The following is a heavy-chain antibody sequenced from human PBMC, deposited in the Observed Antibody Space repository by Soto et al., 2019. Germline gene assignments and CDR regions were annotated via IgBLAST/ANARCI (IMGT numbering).Heavy chain of an antibody. V-gene: IGHV3-21*01. D-gene: IGHD3-9*01. Sequence: PVGSLRLSCAASVITLSSYSMNWVRQAPGKGMEWVSSISSSSSYLYYADSVPGRFTISRDNAKNSLYLQMNSLRGEDTAVYYCERNSLYEIVGHDYYDYGMDVWGQGTTDTVSS. CDR1: VITLSSYS. CDR2: ISSSSSYL. CDR3: ERNSLYEIVGHDYYDYGMDV. J-gene: IGHJ6*02.